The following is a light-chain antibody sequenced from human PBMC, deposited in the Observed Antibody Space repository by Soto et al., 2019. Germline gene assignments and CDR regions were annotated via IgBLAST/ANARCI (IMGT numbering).Light chain of an antibody. CDR1: SSNIGSSS. CDR2: SNN. V-gene: IGLV1-44*01. CDR3: AAWDDSLSAWV. Sequence: QSVLTQAPSASVTPGQRVTISCSGSSSNIGSSSVNWYQQLPGTAPQLLIYSNNQRPSGVPDRFSGSKSGTSASLAISGLQSEDDADYYCAAWDDSLSAWVFGGGTQLTVL. J-gene: IGLJ3*02.